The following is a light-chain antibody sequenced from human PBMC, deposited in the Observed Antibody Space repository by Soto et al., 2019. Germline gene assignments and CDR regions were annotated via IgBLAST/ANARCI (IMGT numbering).Light chain of an antibody. Sequence: EIVLTQSPGTLSLSPGERATLSCRASQSVSSTYLAWYQQKPGQAPRLLIYGASNRATDIPDRFSGSGSGTDFTLTISTLEPEDFALYYCLQYGISPPWTFGQGTKVEIK. V-gene: IGKV3-20*01. CDR2: GAS. CDR1: QSVSSTY. J-gene: IGKJ1*01. CDR3: LQYGISPPWT.